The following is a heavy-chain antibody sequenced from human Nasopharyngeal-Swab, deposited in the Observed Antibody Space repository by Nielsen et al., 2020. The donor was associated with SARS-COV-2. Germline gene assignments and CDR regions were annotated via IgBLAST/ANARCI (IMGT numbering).Heavy chain of an antibody. V-gene: IGHV4-34*12. CDR2: IIHNERT. D-gene: IGHD3-10*01. J-gene: IGHJ3*02. CDR3: AGHTSPWLSRYVPFDI. CDR1: GGSFSGFY. Sequence: SETLSLTCAAYGGSFSGFYWNWFRQPPGRGLKWIGAIIHNERTNYNPSLKSRITLSVDTSNQQVSLKLSSVTAADTAVYYCAGHTSPWLSRYVPFDIWGQGTMITVSS.